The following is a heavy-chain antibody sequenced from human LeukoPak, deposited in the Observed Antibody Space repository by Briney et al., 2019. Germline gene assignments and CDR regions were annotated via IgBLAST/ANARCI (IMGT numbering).Heavy chain of an antibody. D-gene: IGHD2-21*01. Sequence: SETLSLTCIVSGDSIRTDYWSWIRQSPGKGLEWIGYINYSGNSDYNPSLKSRVTISVGRSKKQVSLRMRSVTAADTAVYYCARLDCISDTCYNYWALGALVTVSS. CDR1: GDSIRTDY. CDR3: ARLDCISDTCYNY. CDR2: INYSGNS. J-gene: IGHJ4*02. V-gene: IGHV4-59*08.